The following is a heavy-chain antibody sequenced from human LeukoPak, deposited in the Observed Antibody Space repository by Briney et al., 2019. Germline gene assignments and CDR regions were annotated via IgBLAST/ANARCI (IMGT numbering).Heavy chain of an antibody. CDR3: ARGQGATVPKVGKNWFDP. CDR2: VNESGGT. D-gene: IGHD1-26*01. CDR1: VGSFSGYH. V-gene: IGHV4-34*01. J-gene: IGHJ5*02. Sequence: PSETLSLTCAVYVGSFSGYHWNWIRQAPGKGPEWIGEVNESGGTNINPSLRSRVILSVDTSMNQFSLKLVSVTAADTAVYYCARGQGATVPKVGKNWFDPWGQGTRVIVSS.